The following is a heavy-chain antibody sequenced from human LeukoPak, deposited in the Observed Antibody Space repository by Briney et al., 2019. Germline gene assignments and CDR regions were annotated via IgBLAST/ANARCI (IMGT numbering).Heavy chain of an antibody. CDR3: ARDLSVAGTYYYYGMDV. Sequence: ASVKVSCKASGYTFTGYCMHWARQAPGQGLEWMGWINPNSGGTNYAQKFQGRVTMTRDTSISTAYMELSRLRSDDTAVYYCARDLSVAGTYYYYGMDVWGQGTTVTVSS. D-gene: IGHD6-19*01. J-gene: IGHJ6*02. V-gene: IGHV1-2*02. CDR2: INPNSGGT. CDR1: GYTFTGYC.